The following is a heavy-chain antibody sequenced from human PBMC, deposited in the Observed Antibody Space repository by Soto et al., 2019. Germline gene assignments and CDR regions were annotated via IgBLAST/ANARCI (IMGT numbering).Heavy chain of an antibody. J-gene: IGHJ4*02. CDR2: VFWHDDK. Sequence: QITLKESGPTLVKPTQTLTLTCTFSGFSFGVSGVGVGWIRQPPGKALEWLALVFWHDDKRYNPSLRSRLTITKDAPKNQVVLTMPNMDPLDTATYFCARAYTYDFDYWGQGTLVSVSS. CDR1: GFSFGVSGVG. D-gene: IGHD5-18*01. CDR3: ARAYTYDFDY. V-gene: IGHV2-5*01.